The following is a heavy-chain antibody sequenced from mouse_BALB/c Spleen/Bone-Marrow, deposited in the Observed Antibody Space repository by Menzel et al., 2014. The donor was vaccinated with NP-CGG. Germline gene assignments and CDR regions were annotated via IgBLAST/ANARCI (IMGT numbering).Heavy chain of an antibody. V-gene: IGHV1-37*01. CDR2: INPYNGAT. CDR1: GYSFTACF. CDR3: ARRWSGAMDY. Sequence: EVQLRQSGPELVKPGASMKISCKASGYSFTACFIHWIKQSHVKSLEWIGRINPYNGATTYNQNFNDKASLTVDKSSSTAYMELHSLTSEDSAVYYCARRWSGAMDYWGQGTSVTASS. D-gene: IGHD2-3*01. J-gene: IGHJ4*01.